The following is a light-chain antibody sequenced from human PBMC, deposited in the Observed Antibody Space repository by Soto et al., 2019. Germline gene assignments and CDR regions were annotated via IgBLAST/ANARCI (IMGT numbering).Light chain of an antibody. CDR2: EVS. Sequence: QSALTQPASVSGSPGQSITIACSGTSSDVGGYNYVSWFQQHPGKAPKLLIYEVSNRPSGVSNRFSASKSGNTASLTISGLQAEDEATYYCSSYSSSSTLVFGTGTKLTDL. CDR1: SSDVGGYNY. J-gene: IGLJ1*01. V-gene: IGLV2-14*01. CDR3: SSYSSSSTLV.